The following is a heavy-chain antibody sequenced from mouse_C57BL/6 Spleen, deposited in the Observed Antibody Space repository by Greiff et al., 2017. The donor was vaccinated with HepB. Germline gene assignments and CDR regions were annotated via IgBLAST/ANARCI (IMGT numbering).Heavy chain of an antibody. CDR3: TRVVTDY. D-gene: IGHD2-2*01. V-gene: IGHV14-4*01. Sequence: EVQLQQSGAELVRPGASVKLSCTASGFNIKDDYMHWVKQRPEQGLEWIGWIDPENGDTEYASKFQSKATITADTSSNTAYLQLSRLTSEDTAVYYCTRVVTDYWGQGTTLTVSS. CDR2: IDPENGDT. CDR1: GFNIKDDY. J-gene: IGHJ2*01.